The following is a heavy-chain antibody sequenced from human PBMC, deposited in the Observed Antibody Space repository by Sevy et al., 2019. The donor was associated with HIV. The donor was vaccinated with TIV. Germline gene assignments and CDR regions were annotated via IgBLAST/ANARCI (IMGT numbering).Heavy chain of an antibody. V-gene: IGHV3-49*03. CDR1: GFTFGEYS. J-gene: IGHJ4*02. CDR2: IRSEVYGGTT. CDR3: TRGRRVYADYGVDY. D-gene: IGHD4-17*01. Sequence: GGSLRLSCTASGFTFGEYSMSWFRQAPGMGLEWVSFIRSEVYGGTTEYAASVKGRFTISRDDSKSIAYLQMSSLKTEDTAVYYCTRGRRVYADYGVDYWGQRTLVTVSS.